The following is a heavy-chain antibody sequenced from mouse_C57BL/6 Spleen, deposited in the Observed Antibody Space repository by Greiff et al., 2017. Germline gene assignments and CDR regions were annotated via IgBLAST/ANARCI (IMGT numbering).Heavy chain of an antibody. Sequence: QVTLKESGPGLLQPSQTLSLTCSFSGFSLSTFGMGVGWIRQPSGKGLEWLAHIWWDDDKYYNPALKSRPTISKDTSNNQVFLKSANVANADTATYYCARMRRSDYFYAMDYWGQGTSVTVSS. CDR1: GFSLSTFGMG. D-gene: IGHD2-4*01. CDR2: IWWDDDK. J-gene: IGHJ4*01. CDR3: ARMRRSDYFYAMDY. V-gene: IGHV8-8*01.